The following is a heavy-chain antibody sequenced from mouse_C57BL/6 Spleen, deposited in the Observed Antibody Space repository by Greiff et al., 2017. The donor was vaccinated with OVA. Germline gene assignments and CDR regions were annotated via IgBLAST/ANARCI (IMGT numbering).Heavy chain of an antibody. V-gene: IGHV5-16*01. CDR1: GFTFCDYY. CDR3: AREGGYSLDY. Sequence: EVMLVESEGGLVQPGSSMKLSCTASGFTFCDYYMAWVRQVPEKGLEWVANINYDGSSTYYLDSLKSRFIISRDNAKNILYLQMSSLKSEDTATYYCAREGGYSLDYWGQGTTLTVSS. CDR2: INYDGSST. J-gene: IGHJ2*01. D-gene: IGHD2-3*01.